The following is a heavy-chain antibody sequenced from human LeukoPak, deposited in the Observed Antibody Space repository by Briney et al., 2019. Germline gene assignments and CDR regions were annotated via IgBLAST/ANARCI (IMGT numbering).Heavy chain of an antibody. J-gene: IGHJ4*02. D-gene: IGHD5-18*01. CDR2: ISYDGSNK. CDR1: GFTFSSYG. CDR3: ATSGYSYRGFGY. Sequence: GVSLRLSCAASGFTFSSYGMHWVRQAPGKGLEWVAVISYDGSNKYYADSVKGRFTISRDNSKNTLYLQMNSLRAEDTAVYYCATSGYSYRGFGYWGQGTLVTVSS. V-gene: IGHV3-30*03.